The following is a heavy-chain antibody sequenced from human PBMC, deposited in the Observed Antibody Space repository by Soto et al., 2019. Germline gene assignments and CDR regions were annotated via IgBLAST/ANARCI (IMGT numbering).Heavy chain of an antibody. CDR1: GDTFSFYT. Sequence: QVQLVQSGTEVKKPGSSVKVSCKASGDTFSFYTINWVRQAPGLGLEWVGRINPIVSMSNYAQKFQGRVSMTADKPTSTAYRELRRLRSDDTAMYFCAASYGSGYRAFDYWGQGALVIVSS. CDR3: AASYGSGYRAFDY. CDR2: INPIVSMS. J-gene: IGHJ4*02. D-gene: IGHD3-10*01. V-gene: IGHV1-69*02.